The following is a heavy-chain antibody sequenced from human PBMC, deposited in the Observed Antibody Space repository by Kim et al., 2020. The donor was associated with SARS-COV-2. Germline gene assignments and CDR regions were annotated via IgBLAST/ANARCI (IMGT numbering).Heavy chain of an antibody. D-gene: IGHD3-3*01. CDR2: IKQDGSEK. J-gene: IGHJ4*02. V-gene: IGHV3-7*01. CDR1: GFTFSSYW. Sequence: GGSLRLSCAASGFTFSSYWMSWVRQAPGKGLEWVANIKQDGSEKYYVDSVKGRFTISRDNAKNSLYLQMNSLRAEDTAVYYCARGVLEWLLFGVDYWGQGTLVTVSS. CDR3: ARGVLEWLLFGVDY.